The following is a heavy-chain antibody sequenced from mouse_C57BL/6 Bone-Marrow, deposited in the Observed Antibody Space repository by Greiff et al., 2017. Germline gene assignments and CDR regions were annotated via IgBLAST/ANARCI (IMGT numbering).Heavy chain of an antibody. D-gene: IGHD1-1*01. CDR1: GFTFSSYG. CDR3: ASYYYGSSYDAWFAY. V-gene: IGHV5-6*01. CDR2: ISSGGSYT. Sequence: EVQLVESGGDLVKPGGSLKLSCAASGFTFSSYGMSWVRQTPDKRLEWVATISSGGSYTYYPDSVKGRFTISRDNAKNTLYLQMSSLKSEDTAMYYCASYYYGSSYDAWFAYWGQGTLVTVSA. J-gene: IGHJ3*01.